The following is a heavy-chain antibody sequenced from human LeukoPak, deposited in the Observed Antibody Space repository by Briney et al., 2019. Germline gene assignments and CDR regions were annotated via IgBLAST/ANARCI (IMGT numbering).Heavy chain of an antibody. Sequence: PSKTLSLTCTVSGDSISSGGYYWNWIRQPAGRGLEYIGHIYNSGTTNYSPSLTSRVTISADTSKNQFSLKVTSVTAADTAVYYCARGVSSHFWYFDLWGRGTLVTVSS. CDR3: ARGVSSHFWYFDL. D-gene: IGHD5/OR15-5a*01. CDR1: GDSISSGGYY. CDR2: IYNSGTT. J-gene: IGHJ2*01. V-gene: IGHV4-61*09.